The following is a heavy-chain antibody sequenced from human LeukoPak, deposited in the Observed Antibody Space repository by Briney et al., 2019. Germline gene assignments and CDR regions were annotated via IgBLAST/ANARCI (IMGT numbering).Heavy chain of an antibody. CDR1: GFALNNFA. V-gene: IGHV3-30-3*01. Sequence: TGGSLRLSCAASGFALNNFAMSWVRQAPGKGLEWVAVISYDGSNKYYADSVKGRFTTSRDNSKNTLYLQMNSLRAEDTAVYYCARERTRSITIFGVVRYYYGMDVWGQGTTVTVSS. J-gene: IGHJ6*02. D-gene: IGHD3-3*01. CDR2: ISYDGSNK. CDR3: ARERTRSITIFGVVRYYYGMDV.